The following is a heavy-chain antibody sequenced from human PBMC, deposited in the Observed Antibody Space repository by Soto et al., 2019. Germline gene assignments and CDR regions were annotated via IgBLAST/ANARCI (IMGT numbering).Heavy chain of an antibody. CDR1: GFIFSSFA. CDR3: AKDVLCSNHYYGMGV. CDR2: ISGSGGTT. D-gene: IGHD3-10*02. V-gene: IGHV3-23*01. Sequence: PGGSLRLSCAASGFIFSSFAMNWVRQAPGKGLEWVSFISGSGGTTYYTDSVKGRFTISRDNSKNTLYLQMNSLSAEDTAVYYCAKDVLCSNHYYGMGVWGQGTTVTVSS. J-gene: IGHJ6*02.